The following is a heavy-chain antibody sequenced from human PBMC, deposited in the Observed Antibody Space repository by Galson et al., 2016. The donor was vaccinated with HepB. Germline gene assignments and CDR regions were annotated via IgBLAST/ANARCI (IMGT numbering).Heavy chain of an antibody. CDR1: GYTFNNFA. V-gene: IGHV1-18*01. D-gene: IGHD3-10*01. J-gene: IGHJ4*02. Sequence: SVKVSCKASGYTFNNFAFSWVRQAPGKGLEWMGWISGYNGYTKYAETFQGRVTMTIDTSTTTAYMELRGLRSDDTAVYYCARDRTLYYYGPGSYYFDYWGQGTLVTVSS. CDR2: ISGYNGYT. CDR3: ARDRTLYYYGPGSYYFDY.